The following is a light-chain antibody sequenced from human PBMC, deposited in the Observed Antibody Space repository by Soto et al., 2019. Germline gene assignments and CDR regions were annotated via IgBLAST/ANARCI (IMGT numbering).Light chain of an antibody. CDR3: QHANCYPWT. J-gene: IGKJ1*01. CDR1: QSISSW. Sequence: IQITKCPSTLTAPVGDRVTITCRASQSISSWLAWYQQRPGKAPKLLIYEASIFESGVPSRFSGSGSGTQFTLTISSLQPDDFATYYCQHANCYPWTFCHGAKVDI. V-gene: IGKV1-5*03. CDR2: EAS.